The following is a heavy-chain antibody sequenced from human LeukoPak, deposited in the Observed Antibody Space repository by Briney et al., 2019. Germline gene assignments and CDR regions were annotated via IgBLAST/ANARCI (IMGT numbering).Heavy chain of an antibody. CDR1: GGTFSSSA. D-gene: IGHD2-15*01. CDR2: IIPIFGTA. J-gene: IGHJ4*02. CDR3: ARAGGYCGRISCPYYFDY. Sequence: SVKVSCKASGGTFSSSAISWVRQAPGQGLEWMGGIIPIFGTANYAQKFQGRVTITADESTSTAYMELSSLRSEDTAVYYCARAGGYCGRISCPYYFDYWGQGSLVAVSS. V-gene: IGHV1-69*13.